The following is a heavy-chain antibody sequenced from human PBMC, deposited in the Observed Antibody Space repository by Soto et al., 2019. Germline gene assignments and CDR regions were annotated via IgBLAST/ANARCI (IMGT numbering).Heavy chain of an antibody. V-gene: IGHV4-39*01. CDR3: AKTGPYDILTYWYFDL. Sequence: QLQLQESGPGLVKPSETLSLTCIVSGDSISSSSYYWVWIRQPPGKGLEWIGSIYYSGTTYYNPYLESRVTISIDTSKNPFSLKLSSLTAADTAVYYCAKTGPYDILTYWYFDLWGRGTLVTVSS. D-gene: IGHD3-9*01. CDR1: GDSISSSSYY. J-gene: IGHJ2*01. CDR2: IYYSGTT.